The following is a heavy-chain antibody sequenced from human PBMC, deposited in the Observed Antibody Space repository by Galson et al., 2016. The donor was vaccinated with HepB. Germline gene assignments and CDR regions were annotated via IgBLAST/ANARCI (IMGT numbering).Heavy chain of an antibody. CDR1: GDSVSGTNW. Sequence: SETLSLTCAVSGDSVSGTNWWGWVRQPPGQGLEFIGEISRRESPNYSPSLKSRVTMSVGKSKNQFSLTLTSVTAADTAVYYCVRILFGFQGMDVWGQGTTVTVSS. D-gene: IGHD3-10*01. CDR3: VRILFGFQGMDV. V-gene: IGHV4-4*02. J-gene: IGHJ6*02. CDR2: ISRRESP.